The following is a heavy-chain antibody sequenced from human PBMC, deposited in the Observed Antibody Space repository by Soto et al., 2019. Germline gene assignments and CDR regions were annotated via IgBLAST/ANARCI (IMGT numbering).Heavy chain of an antibody. CDR1: GFSFSDYA. CDR3: AKGPDGSGYYHNWFDS. V-gene: IGHV3-23*01. Sequence: GSLRLSCAASGFSFSDYAMSWVRQAPGKGLEWVSSISRTGDSAYYADSVKGRFAISRDRSKNRLSLQMNSLRVEDTAVYYCAKGPDGSGYYHNWFDSWGQGTLVPVAS. D-gene: IGHD3-22*01. CDR2: ISRTGDSA. J-gene: IGHJ5*01.